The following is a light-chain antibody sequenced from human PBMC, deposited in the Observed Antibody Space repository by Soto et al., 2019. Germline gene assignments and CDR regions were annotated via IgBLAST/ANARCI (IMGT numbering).Light chain of an antibody. V-gene: IGLV1-40*01. CDR3: QSYDSNLSVV. CDR1: SSNIGTGYD. CDR2: GNS. J-gene: IGLJ2*01. Sequence: QSVLTQPPSLSGAPGQRVTISCTGSSSNIGTGYDVHWYQQLPGTAPKLLIHGNSNRPSGVPDRFAGSKSGTSASLAITGLQAEDEADYYCQSYDSNLSVVFGGGTKLTVL.